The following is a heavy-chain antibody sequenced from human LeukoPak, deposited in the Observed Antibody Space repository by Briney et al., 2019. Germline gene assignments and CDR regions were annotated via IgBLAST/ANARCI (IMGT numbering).Heavy chain of an antibody. CDR2: IDDDGAGT. Sequence: GGSLRLSCAASGFPFSGYWMHWVRQAPGRGLVWVSRIDDDGAGTTYADSVKGRFTISRDNAKNTLYLQMNSLRVEDTAVYYCARSASGYDAWGQGTLVTVSS. D-gene: IGHD5-12*01. J-gene: IGHJ5*02. CDR3: ARSASGYDA. V-gene: IGHV3-74*01. CDR1: GFPFSGYW.